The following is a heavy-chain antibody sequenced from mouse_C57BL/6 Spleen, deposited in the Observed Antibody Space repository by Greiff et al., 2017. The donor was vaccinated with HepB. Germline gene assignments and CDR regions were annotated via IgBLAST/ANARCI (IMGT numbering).Heavy chain of an antibody. CDR3: ARSEYDD. CDR2: INPNNGGT. CDR1: GYTFTDYY. D-gene: IGHD5-1*01. V-gene: IGHV1-26*01. Sequence: EVQLQQSGPELVKPGASVKISCKASGYTFTDYYMNWVKQSHGKSLEWIGDINPNNGGTSYNQKFKGKATLTVDKSSSTADMELRSLTSEDSAVYYCARSEYDDWGQGTTLTVSS. J-gene: IGHJ2*01.